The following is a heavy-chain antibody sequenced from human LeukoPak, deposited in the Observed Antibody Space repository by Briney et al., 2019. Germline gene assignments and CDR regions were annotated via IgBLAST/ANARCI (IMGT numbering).Heavy chain of an antibody. CDR2: ISWNSGSI. CDR3: ARDSSGWYDH. CDR1: GFIFNNYA. D-gene: IGHD6-19*01. V-gene: IGHV3-9*01. J-gene: IGHJ5*02. Sequence: SGGSLRLSCAGSGFIFNNYAMHWVRQPPGKGLEWVSGISWNSGSIDYADSVKGRFTISRDNAKNSLYLQMNSLRAEDTAVYYCARDSSGWYDHWGQGTLVTVSS.